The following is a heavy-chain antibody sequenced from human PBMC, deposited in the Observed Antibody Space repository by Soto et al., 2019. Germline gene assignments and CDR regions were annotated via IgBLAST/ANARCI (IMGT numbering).Heavy chain of an antibody. CDR1: GFTFNNKW. J-gene: IGHJ4*02. CDR3: ARGGAMGVDY. Sequence: SLRISCTASGFTFNNKWMHWVRQAPGKGLVWLSRIDGAAATTNYADSVKGRFTISRDNAKNIVFLHVNGLTDEDTAVYYCARGGAMGVDYWGQGTLVTVSS. CDR2: IDGAAATT. V-gene: IGHV3-74*01. D-gene: IGHD1-26*01.